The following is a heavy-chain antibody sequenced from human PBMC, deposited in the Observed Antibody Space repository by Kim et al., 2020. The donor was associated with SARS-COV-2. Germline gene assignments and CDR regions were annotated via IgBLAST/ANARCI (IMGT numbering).Heavy chain of an antibody. CDR2: ISSSSSYI. Sequence: GGSLRLSCAASGFTFSSYSMNWVRQAPGKGLEWVSSISSSSSYIYYADSVKGRFTISRDNAKNSLYLQMNSLRAEDTAVYYCARDFVVVPAAAHYYYYGMDVWGQGTTVTVSS. V-gene: IGHV3-21*01. J-gene: IGHJ6*02. CDR3: ARDFVVVPAAAHYYYYGMDV. CDR1: GFTFSSYS. D-gene: IGHD2-2*01.